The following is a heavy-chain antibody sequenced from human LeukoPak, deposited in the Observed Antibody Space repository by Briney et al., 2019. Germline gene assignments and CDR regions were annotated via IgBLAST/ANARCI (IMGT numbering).Heavy chain of an antibody. V-gene: IGHV3-7*01. D-gene: IGHD2-8*02. CDR3: XXXXWSREGAFDI. Sequence: PGGSLRLSCAASGFTFSSYWMSWVRQAPGKGLEWVANIKQDGSEKYYVDSVKGRFTISRDNAKNSLYLQMNSLRAEDTAVYYXXXXXWSREGAFDIWGQGTMVTVSS. CDR1: GFTFSSYW. CDR2: IKQDGSEK. J-gene: IGHJ3*02.